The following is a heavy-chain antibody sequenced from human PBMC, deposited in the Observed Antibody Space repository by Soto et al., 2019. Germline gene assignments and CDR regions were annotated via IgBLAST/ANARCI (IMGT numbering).Heavy chain of an antibody. Sequence: QITLKESGPPSVNPAQTLTLTCTCSGCSLTTHGVGVGWFSHAPGTALECLALLYWDNDKRLSPSVSSRLTFARDTSQNQVVLTVTNMDPGDTATYYCAHRGYRSGIYYGRPFDFLCPGTLVSVSS. CDR3: AHRGYRSGIYYGRPFDF. CDR1: GCSLTTHGVG. V-gene: IGHV2-5*02. J-gene: IGHJ4*02. D-gene: IGHD3-10*01. CDR2: LYWDNDK.